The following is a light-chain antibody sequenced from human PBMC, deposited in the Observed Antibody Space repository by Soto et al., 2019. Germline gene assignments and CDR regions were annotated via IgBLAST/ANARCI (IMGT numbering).Light chain of an antibody. CDR1: NNDIGGYTY. CDR3: SSYSRSINYF. V-gene: IGLV2-8*01. Sequence: QSVLTQPPSASGSPGQSVTISCTGTNNDIGGYTYVSWYQQLPGKAPKLMIYEVNKRPSGISDRFSGSKSGNTASLTVSGLQPDDEAEYFCSSYSRSINYFFGTGTKLTVL. CDR2: EVN. J-gene: IGLJ1*01.